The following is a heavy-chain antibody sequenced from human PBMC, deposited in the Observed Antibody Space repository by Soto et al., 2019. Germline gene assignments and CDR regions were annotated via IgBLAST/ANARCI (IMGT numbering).Heavy chain of an antibody. Sequence: GGSLRLSCAASGFTFSSYGMHWVRQAPGKGLEWVAVISYDGSNKYYADSVKGRFTISRDNSKNTLYLQMNSLRAEDTAAYYCAKDRYSGYDPYFYYNCMDVWGQGTTVTVSS. CDR3: AKDRYSGYDPYFYYNCMDV. J-gene: IGHJ6*02. D-gene: IGHD5-12*01. V-gene: IGHV3-30*18. CDR1: GFTFSSYG. CDR2: ISYDGSNK.